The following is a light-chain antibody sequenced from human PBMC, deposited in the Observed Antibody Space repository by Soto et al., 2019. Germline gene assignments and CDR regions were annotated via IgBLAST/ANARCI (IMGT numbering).Light chain of an antibody. Sequence: EIVLTQSPGTLSLSPGERATLSCRASQTVSSSYIAWYQQKPGQAPRLLMHTTSHRATGIPDRFSGSGSVTHFTLTISRLEPEDFAVYSCQQYASSPWTFGQGTKVDIK. CDR2: TTS. CDR1: QTVSSSY. J-gene: IGKJ1*01. V-gene: IGKV3-20*01. CDR3: QQYASSPWT.